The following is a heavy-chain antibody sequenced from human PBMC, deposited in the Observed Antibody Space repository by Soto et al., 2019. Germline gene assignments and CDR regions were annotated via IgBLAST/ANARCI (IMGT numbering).Heavy chain of an antibody. CDR2: IIPILGIA. D-gene: IGHD3-22*01. CDR3: ARGYRDLYYYDSSGYWDDAFDI. J-gene: IGHJ3*02. Sequence: SVKVSCKASGGTFSSSTISWVRQAPGQGLEWMGRIIPILGIANYAQKFQGRVTITADKSTSTAYMELSSLRSEDTAVYYCARGYRDLYYYDSSGYWDDAFDIWGQGTMVTVS. V-gene: IGHV1-69*02. CDR1: GGTFSSST.